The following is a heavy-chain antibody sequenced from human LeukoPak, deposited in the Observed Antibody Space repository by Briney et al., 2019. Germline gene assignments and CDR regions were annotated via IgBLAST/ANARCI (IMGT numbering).Heavy chain of an antibody. J-gene: IGHJ3*02. CDR3: ARDNYESSYWDASVGAFDI. CDR1: GGSISSGGYY. CDR2: IYYSGST. D-gene: IGHD3-22*01. Sequence: SETLSLTCTVSGGSISSGGYYWSWIRQHPGKGLEWIGYIYYSGSTYYNPSLKSRVTISVDTSKNQFSLKLSSVTAADTAVYYCARDNYESSYWDASVGAFDIWGQGTMVTVSS. V-gene: IGHV4-31*03.